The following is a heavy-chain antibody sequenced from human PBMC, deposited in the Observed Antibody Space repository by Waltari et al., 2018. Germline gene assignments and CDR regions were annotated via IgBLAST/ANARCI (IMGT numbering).Heavy chain of an antibody. CDR3: ARGLSEYCSSASCRRRNYYGMDV. CDR1: GGTFSSYA. CDR2: IIPIFGTA. V-gene: IGHV1-69*01. D-gene: IGHD2-2*01. J-gene: IGHJ6*02. Sequence: QVQLVQSGAEVKKPGSSVKVSCKASGGTFSSYAISWVRQAPGQGLEWMGGIIPIFGTANYAQKFQGRVTITADESTSTAYMELSSLRSEDTAVYYCARGLSEYCSSASCRRRNYYGMDVWGQGTTVTVSS.